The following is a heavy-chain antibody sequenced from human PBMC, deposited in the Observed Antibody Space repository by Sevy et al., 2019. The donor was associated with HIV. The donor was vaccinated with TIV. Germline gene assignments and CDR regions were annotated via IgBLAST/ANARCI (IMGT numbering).Heavy chain of an antibody. Sequence: ASVEVSCKTSGYTFNNYGISWVREAPGQGLEWMGWISVYGETNYAQKVQDRLTVTTDTSTATAYMELRSLRSDDTAVYYCARGLYFDFGAYWGQGTLVTVSP. J-gene: IGHJ4*02. CDR2: ISVYGET. CDR1: GYTFNNYG. CDR3: ARGLYFDFGAY. V-gene: IGHV1-18*01. D-gene: IGHD3-10*01.